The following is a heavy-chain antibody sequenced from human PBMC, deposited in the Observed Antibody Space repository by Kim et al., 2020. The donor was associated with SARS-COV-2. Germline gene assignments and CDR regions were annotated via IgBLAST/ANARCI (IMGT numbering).Heavy chain of an antibody. CDR3: ARHSGLLPSLDAFDV. D-gene: IGHD5-12*01. CDR1: GYSFTSYW. J-gene: IGHJ3*01. CDR2: IDPGNSYT. Sequence: GESLKISCKGSGYSFTSYWITWVRRMPGRGLEWMGRIDPGNSYTNYSPSFQGHVTISADKSISTAYLQWSSLKASDTAMYFCARHSGLLPSLDAFDVWGQGTMVTVSS. V-gene: IGHV5-10-1*01.